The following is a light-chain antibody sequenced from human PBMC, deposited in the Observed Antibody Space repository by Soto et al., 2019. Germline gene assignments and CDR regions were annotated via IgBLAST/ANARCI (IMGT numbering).Light chain of an antibody. Sequence: DIVMTQSPDSLAMSLGERATINCKSSQTVLYSSNNKNYLAWYQQKPGQPPKLLIYWASTRESGVPDRLSGSGSGTDSTLTISSLQAEDVAVYFCQQYYSSPLTFGGGTKVEIK. CDR3: QQYYSSPLT. CDR2: WAS. J-gene: IGKJ4*01. CDR1: QTVLYSSNNKNY. V-gene: IGKV4-1*01.